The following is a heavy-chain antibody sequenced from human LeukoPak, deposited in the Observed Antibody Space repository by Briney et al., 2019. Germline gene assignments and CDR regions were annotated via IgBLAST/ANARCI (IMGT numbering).Heavy chain of an antibody. J-gene: IGHJ6*02. CDR2: ISYDGSNK. V-gene: IGHV3-30*03. CDR3: ARVHHGDSYYYYGMDV. D-gene: IGHD4-17*01. Sequence: GGSLRLSCAASGFTFSSYGMHWVRQAPGKGLEWVAVISYDGSNKYYADSVKGRFTISRDNSKNTLYLQMNSLRAEDTAVYYCARVHHGDSYYYYGMDVWGQGTTVTVSS. CDR1: GFTFSSYG.